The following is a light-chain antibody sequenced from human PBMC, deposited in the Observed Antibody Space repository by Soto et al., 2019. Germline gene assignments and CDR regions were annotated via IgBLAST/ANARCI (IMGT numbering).Light chain of an antibody. V-gene: IGLV2-23*02. CDR1: SSDVGSYNL. J-gene: IGLJ2*01. CDR2: EVS. CDR3: CSYAGSSTHVV. Sequence: QSALTQPASVSGSPGQSITISCTGTSSDVGSYNLVSWYQQHPGKAPKLMIYEVSKRPSGVSNRFSGSKSGNTASLTISGRQAEDEADNYCCSYAGSSTHVVFGGGTQLTVL.